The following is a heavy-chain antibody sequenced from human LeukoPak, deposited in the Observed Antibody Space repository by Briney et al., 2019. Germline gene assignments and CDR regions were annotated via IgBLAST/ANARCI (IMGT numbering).Heavy chain of an antibody. CDR2: INPNSSGT. CDR1: GYTFTGYY. Sequence: ASVKVSCKASGYTFTGYYMHWVRQAPGQGLEWMGWINPNSSGTNYAQKFQGRVTMTRDTSISTAYMELSRLRSDDTAVYYCARDIVMVTYWFDPWGQGTLVTVSP. CDR3: ARDIVMVTYWFDP. D-gene: IGHD5-18*01. J-gene: IGHJ5*02. V-gene: IGHV1-2*02.